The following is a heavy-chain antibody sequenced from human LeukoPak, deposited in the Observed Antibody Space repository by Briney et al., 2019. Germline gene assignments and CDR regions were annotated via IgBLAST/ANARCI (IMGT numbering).Heavy chain of an antibody. CDR1: GFTFSSYS. CDR2: ISSSSSYI. CDR3: AGDPDCSGGSCYPGY. D-gene: IGHD2-15*01. J-gene: IGHJ4*02. V-gene: IGHV3-21*01. Sequence: PGGSLRLSCAASGFTFSSYSMNWVRQAPGKGLEWVSSISSSSSYIYYADSVKGRFTISRDSAKNSLYLQMNSLRAEDTAVYYCAGDPDCSGGSCYPGYWGQGTLVTVSS.